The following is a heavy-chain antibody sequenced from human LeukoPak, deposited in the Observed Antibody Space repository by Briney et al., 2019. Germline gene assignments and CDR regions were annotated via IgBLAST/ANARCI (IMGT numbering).Heavy chain of an antibody. Sequence: SVKVSCKASGGTFSSYAISWVRQAPGQGLEWMGGIIPIFGTANYAQKFQGRVMITADKSTSTAYMELSSLRSEDTAVYYCARDNPEGFGELLEWGQGTLVTVSS. CDR3: ARDNPEGFGELLE. D-gene: IGHD3-10*01. CDR2: IIPIFGTA. J-gene: IGHJ4*02. CDR1: GGTFSSYA. V-gene: IGHV1-69*06.